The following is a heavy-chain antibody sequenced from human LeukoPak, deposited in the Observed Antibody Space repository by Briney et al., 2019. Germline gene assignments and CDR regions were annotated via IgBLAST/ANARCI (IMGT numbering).Heavy chain of an antibody. Sequence: SETLSLTCTVSGGSISSSSYYWGWIRQPPGKGLEWIGSIYYSGSTYYNPSLKSRVTISVDTSKNQFSLKLSSVTAADTAVYYCARAREYYYDSSGFGNWFDPWGQGTLVTVSS. CDR1: GGSISSSSYY. V-gene: IGHV4-39*07. D-gene: IGHD3-22*01. J-gene: IGHJ5*02. CDR3: ARAREYYYDSSGFGNWFDP. CDR2: IYYSGST.